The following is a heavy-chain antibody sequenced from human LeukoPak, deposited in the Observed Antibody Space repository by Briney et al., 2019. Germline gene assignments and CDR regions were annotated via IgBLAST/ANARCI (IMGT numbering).Heavy chain of an antibody. V-gene: IGHV4-59*08. Sequence: SETLSLTCTVSGGSISSYCWSWIRQPPGKGLEWIGYIYYSGSTNYNPSLKSRVTISVDTSKNQFSLKLSSVTAADTAVYYCARHSGSSSGWYAGFDYWGQGTLVTVSS. J-gene: IGHJ4*02. CDR3: ARHSGSSSGWYAGFDY. CDR2: IYYSGST. D-gene: IGHD6-19*01. CDR1: GGSISSYC.